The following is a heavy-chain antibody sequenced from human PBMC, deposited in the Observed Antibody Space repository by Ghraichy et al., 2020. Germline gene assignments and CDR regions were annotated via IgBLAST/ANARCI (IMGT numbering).Heavy chain of an antibody. J-gene: IGHJ5*02. CDR2: IYYSGST. Sequence: SQTLSLTCTVSGGSISSSSYYWGWIRQPPGKGLEWIGSIYYSGSTYYNPSLKSRVTISVDTSKNQFSLKLSSVTAADTAVYYCARPSIAPTPWVGFEWFDPWGQGTLVTVSS. CDR1: GGSISSSSYY. CDR3: ARPSIAPTPWVGFEWFDP. V-gene: IGHV4-39*01. D-gene: IGHD1-26*01.